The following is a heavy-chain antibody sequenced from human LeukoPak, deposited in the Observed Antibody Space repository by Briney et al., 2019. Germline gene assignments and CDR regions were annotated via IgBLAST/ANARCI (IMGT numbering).Heavy chain of an antibody. V-gene: IGHV3-23*01. CDR1: GFTFSSYA. D-gene: IGHD3-3*01. Sequence: GGSLRLSCAASGFTFSSYAMTWVRQAPGKGLEWVSGISTTGGSTYYTDSVKGRFAISRDNSKNTVYLQMNGLRADDTAVYYCAKDRRFLEWKDAFDVWGQGTMVTVSS. J-gene: IGHJ3*01. CDR2: ISTTGGST. CDR3: AKDRRFLEWKDAFDV.